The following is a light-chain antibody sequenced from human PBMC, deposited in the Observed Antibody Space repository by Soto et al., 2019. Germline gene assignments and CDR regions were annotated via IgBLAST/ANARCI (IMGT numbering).Light chain of an antibody. CDR1: QRISSN. CDR2: GAS. CDR3: QQYNIWPQYT. Sequence: DIVMTQSPATLSVSPGERATLYCKASQRISSNLAWYQQKPGQPPRLLIYGASTRASGIPARFSGSGSGTALTLTIRGLQSEDFALYYCQQYNIWPQYTFAQGTK. V-gene: IGKV3-15*01. J-gene: IGKJ2*01.